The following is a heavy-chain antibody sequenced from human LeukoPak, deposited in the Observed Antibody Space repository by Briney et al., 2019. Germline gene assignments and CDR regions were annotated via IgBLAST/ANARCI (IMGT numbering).Heavy chain of an antibody. CDR1: GYTFTSYA. Sequence: ASVKVSCKASGYTFTSYAMHWVRQAPGQRLEWMGWINAGNGNTKYSQKFQGRVTITRDTSASTAYMELSSLRSEDTAVYYCARDMTYYYGMDVWGQGTTVTVSS. D-gene: IGHD3-16*01. CDR3: ARDMTYYYGMDV. J-gene: IGHJ6*02. CDR2: INAGNGNT. V-gene: IGHV1-3*01.